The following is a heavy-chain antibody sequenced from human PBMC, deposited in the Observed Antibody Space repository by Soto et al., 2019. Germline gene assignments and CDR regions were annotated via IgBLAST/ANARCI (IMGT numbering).Heavy chain of an antibody. CDR1: GDSVSSNSAA. CDR2: TYYRSKWYN. CDR3: AREGSRDIVVVVAAIYAFDI. D-gene: IGHD2-15*01. V-gene: IGHV6-1*01. Sequence: QVQLQQSGPGLVKPSQTLSLTCAISGDSVSSNSAAWNWIRQSPSRGLEWLGRTYYRSKWYNDYAVSVKSRITINPDTSTNQFSLQLNSVTPEDTAVYYCAREGSRDIVVVVAAIYAFDIWGQGTMVTVSS. J-gene: IGHJ3*02.